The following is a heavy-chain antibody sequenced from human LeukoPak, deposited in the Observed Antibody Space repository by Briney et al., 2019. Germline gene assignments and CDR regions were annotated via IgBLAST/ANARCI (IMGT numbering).Heavy chain of an antibody. CDR1: GGTFSSYA. V-gene: IGHV1-69*01. Sequence: SVKVSCKASGGTFSSYAISWVRQAPGQGLEWMGGIIPIFGTANYAQKFQGRVTITADESTSTAYMELSSLRSEDTAVYYCARDRTVAAAGFDYWGQGTLVAVSS. D-gene: IGHD6-13*01. CDR3: ARDRTVAAAGFDY. CDR2: IIPIFGTA. J-gene: IGHJ4*02.